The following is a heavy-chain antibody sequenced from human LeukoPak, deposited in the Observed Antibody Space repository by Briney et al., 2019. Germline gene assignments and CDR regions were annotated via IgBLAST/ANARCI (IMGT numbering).Heavy chain of an antibody. D-gene: IGHD3-22*01. Sequence: ASVKASCKASGYRFISYYLIWVRQAPGQGLEWMGIINPSAGSTYYAQKLQGRVTMTRDMSTSTVYMELSSLRSEDTALYYCATGSHVRVYDSNPYYGHYWGQGTLVTVSS. CDR3: ATGSHVRVYDSNPYYGHY. V-gene: IGHV1-46*04. CDR1: GYRFISYY. J-gene: IGHJ4*02. CDR2: INPSAGST.